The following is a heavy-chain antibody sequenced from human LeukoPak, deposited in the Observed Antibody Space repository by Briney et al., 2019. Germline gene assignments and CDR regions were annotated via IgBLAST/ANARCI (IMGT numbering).Heavy chain of an antibody. Sequence: GGSLRLSCAASGFTVSSNYMSWVRQAPGKGLEWVSVIYSGGSTYYADSVKGRFTISRDNSKNTLYLQMNSLRAEDTAVYYCARVDRGITGTTVDYWGQGTLVTVSS. J-gene: IGHJ4*02. D-gene: IGHD1-14*01. CDR2: IYSGGST. CDR1: GFTVSSNY. V-gene: IGHV3-53*01. CDR3: ARVDRGITGTTVDY.